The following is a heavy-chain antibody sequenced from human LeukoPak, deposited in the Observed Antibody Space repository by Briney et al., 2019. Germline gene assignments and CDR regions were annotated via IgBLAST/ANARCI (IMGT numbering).Heavy chain of an antibody. CDR3: ARGEFYVWGSYRYSNWFDP. CDR2: INHSGST. Sequence: SETLSLTCAVYGGSFSGYYWSWIRQPPGKGLEWIGEINHSGSTNYNPSLKSRVTISVDTSKNQFSLKLSSVTAADTAVYYCARGEFYVWGSYRYSNWFDPWGQGTLVTVSS. J-gene: IGHJ5*02. D-gene: IGHD3-16*02. V-gene: IGHV4-34*01. CDR1: GGSFSGYY.